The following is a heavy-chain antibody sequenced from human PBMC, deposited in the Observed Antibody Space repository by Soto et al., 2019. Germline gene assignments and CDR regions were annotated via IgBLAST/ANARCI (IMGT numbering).Heavy chain of an antibody. CDR2: IIPLISTS. J-gene: IGHJ4*02. CDR3: ARDSPIGSTFSGYDAIDY. V-gene: IGHV1-69*08. D-gene: IGHD5-12*01. CDR1: GGPFSNDI. Sequence: QVQLEQSGAEVKKPGSSVRVSCKASGGPFSNDIITWVRQAPGQGLEWMGRIIPLISTSTYAQQFQGRLTITADRSTGTAYMDLKNLTYADTAVYYCARDSPIGSTFSGYDAIDYWGQGTRITVSS.